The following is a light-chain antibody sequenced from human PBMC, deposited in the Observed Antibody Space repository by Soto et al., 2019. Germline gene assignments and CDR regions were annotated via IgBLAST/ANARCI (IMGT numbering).Light chain of an antibody. J-gene: IGLJ1*01. Sequence: QSVLTQPPSVSGAPGQRVTISCTGSSSNIGAGYDVHWYQQVPGTAPKLLIYANSKRPSGVTDRFSGSKSGTSASLAITGLQAEDEADYYCRSYASTLGVEVFGIGTKVTVL. V-gene: IGLV1-40*01. CDR1: SSNIGAGYD. CDR3: RSYASTLGVEV. CDR2: ANS.